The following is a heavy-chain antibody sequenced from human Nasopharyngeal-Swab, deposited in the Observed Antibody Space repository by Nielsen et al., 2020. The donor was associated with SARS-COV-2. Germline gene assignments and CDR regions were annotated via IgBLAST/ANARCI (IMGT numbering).Heavy chain of an antibody. CDR1: GGSISSGSYY. J-gene: IGHJ6*02. V-gene: IGHV4-61*02. CDR3: ARDGYYYGMDV. CDR2: IYTSGST. Sequence: SETLSLTCTVSGGSISSGSYYWSWIRQPAGKGLEWIGRIYTSGSTNYNPSLKSRVTISVDTSKNQFSLKLSSVTAADTAVYYCARDGYYYGMDVWGQGTTVTVSS.